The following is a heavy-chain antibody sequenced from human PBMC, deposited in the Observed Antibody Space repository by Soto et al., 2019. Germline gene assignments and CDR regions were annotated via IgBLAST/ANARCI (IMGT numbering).Heavy chain of an antibody. J-gene: IGHJ4*02. CDR1: GGSISSYY. CDR3: AVISSGLIVDY. V-gene: IGHV4-59*01. D-gene: IGHD6-19*01. Sequence: QVQLQESGPGLVKPSETLSLTCTVSGGSISSYYWSWIRQPPGKGLEWIGYIYYSGSTNYNPSLKRRVPISVDTSKIQFSLKLSSVTAADAAVYYCAVISSGLIVDYWGQGNLVTVSS. CDR2: IYYSGST.